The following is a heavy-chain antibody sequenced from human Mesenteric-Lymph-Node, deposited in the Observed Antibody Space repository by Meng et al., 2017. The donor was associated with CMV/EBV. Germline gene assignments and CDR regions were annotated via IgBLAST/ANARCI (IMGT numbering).Heavy chain of an antibody. D-gene: IGHD3-16*01. J-gene: IGHJ5*02. CDR2: IRSDGSDE. CDR1: GFTFSDSG. CDR3: AKNLGEPHTS. Sequence: GESLKISCAVSGFTFSDSGMHWVRQAPGKGLEWVAFIRSDGSDEYYPASVRGRFTISRDNSRNTLFLQMSSLRPEDTAVYYCAKNLGEPHTSWGQGALVTVSS. V-gene: IGHV3-30*02.